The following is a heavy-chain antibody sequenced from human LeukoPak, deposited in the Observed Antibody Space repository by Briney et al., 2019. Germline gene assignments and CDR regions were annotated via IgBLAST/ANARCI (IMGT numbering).Heavy chain of an antibody. CDR1: GGSISSSSYY. CDR3: AREDFYDSSGYYGDGGAFDI. D-gene: IGHD3-22*01. J-gene: IGHJ3*02. V-gene: IGHV4-61*01. CDR2: IYYSGST. Sequence: SETLSLTCTVSGGSISSSSYYWSWIRQPPGKGLEWIGYIYYSGSTNYNPSLKSRVTISVDTSKNQFSLKLSSVTAADTAVYYCAREDFYDSSGYYGDGGAFDIWGQGTMVTVSS.